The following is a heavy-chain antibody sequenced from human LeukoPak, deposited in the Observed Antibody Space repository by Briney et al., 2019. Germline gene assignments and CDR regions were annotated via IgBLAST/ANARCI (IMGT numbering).Heavy chain of an antibody. CDR3: ARDQPRGILTGYYRGSD. CDR2: IYNGGST. D-gene: IGHD3-9*01. V-gene: IGHV3-53*01. J-gene: IGHJ4*02. Sequence: GGSLRLSCAASGFTVSSNYMSWVRQAPGKGLEWVSVIYNGGSTYYADSVKGRFTISRDNSKNTLYPQMNSLRAEDTAVYYCARDQPRGILTGYYRGSDWGQGTLVTVSS. CDR1: GFTVSSNY.